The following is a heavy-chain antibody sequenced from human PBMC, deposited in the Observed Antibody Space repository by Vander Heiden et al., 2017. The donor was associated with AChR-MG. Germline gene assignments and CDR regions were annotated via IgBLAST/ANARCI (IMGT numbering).Heavy chain of an antibody. CDR1: GYSISSGYY. CDR3: AREGPTTVTGDY. J-gene: IGHJ4*02. V-gene: IGHV4-38-2*02. CDR2: MYHSGST. D-gene: IGHD4-17*01. Sequence: QVQLQESGPGLVKPSETLSLTCAVPGYSISSGYYWGCIRQTEGKGLEWLGSMYHSGSTYYNRSLKSRVTISVDTSKNQFSLKLSSVTAADTAVYYCAREGPTTVTGDYWGQGTLVTVSS.